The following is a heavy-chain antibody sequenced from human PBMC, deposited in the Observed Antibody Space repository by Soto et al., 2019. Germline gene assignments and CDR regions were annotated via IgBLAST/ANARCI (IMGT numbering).Heavy chain of an antibody. V-gene: IGHV1-69*13. CDR2: FIPVFGTT. Sequence: GASVKVSCKATSGTFSDYGISWLRQARGQGLEWMGGFIPVFGTTTYAQKFQGRVTIKADGSSTSATMYLSGLTSDDTAVYFCARAIGSSSFYFDFWGQGTLVTV. J-gene: IGHJ4*02. CDR3: ARAIGSSSFYFDF. CDR1: SGTFSDYG. D-gene: IGHD6-6*01.